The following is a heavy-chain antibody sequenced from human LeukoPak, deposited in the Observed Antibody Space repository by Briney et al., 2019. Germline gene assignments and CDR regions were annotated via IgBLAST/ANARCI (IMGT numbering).Heavy chain of an antibody. Sequence: PGGSLRLSCAASGFTFSNYWIHWVRQAPGKGLVWVSLINSDGSRTSFADSVKGRFTISRDNAKNTLYLQMNSLRAEDTAVYYCARVNSGRGFDYWGQGTLVTVSS. CDR2: INSDGSRT. CDR3: ARVNSGRGFDY. J-gene: IGHJ4*02. V-gene: IGHV3-74*01. CDR1: GFTFSNYW. D-gene: IGHD6-19*01.